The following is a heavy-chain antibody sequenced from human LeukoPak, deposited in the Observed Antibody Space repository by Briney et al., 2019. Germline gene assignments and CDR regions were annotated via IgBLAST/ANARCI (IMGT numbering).Heavy chain of an antibody. CDR3: ARASGPFDY. J-gene: IGHJ4*02. V-gene: IGHV3-33*01. D-gene: IGHD3-10*01. Sequence: GGSLRLSCAASGFTFSVYGMHWVRQAPGKGLEWVAVIWNDGSNKYYADSVKGRLTFSGDNSKNTLYPQLDSPRADDTAVYSCARASGPFDYWGQGTLVTVSS. CDR1: GFTFSVYG. CDR2: IWNDGSNK.